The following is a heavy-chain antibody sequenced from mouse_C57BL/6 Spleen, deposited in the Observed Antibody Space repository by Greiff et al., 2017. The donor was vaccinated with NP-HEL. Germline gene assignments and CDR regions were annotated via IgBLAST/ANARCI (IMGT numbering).Heavy chain of an antibody. CDR3: TTYYGSSLFAY. CDR1: GYTFTDYE. Sequence: VKVVESGAELVRPGASVTLSCKASGYTFTDYEMHWVKQTPVHGLEWIGAIDPETGGTAYNQKFKGKAILTADKSSSTAYMELRSLTSEDSAVYYCTTYYGSSLFAYWGQGTLVTVSA. D-gene: IGHD1-1*01. CDR2: IDPETGGT. J-gene: IGHJ3*01. V-gene: IGHV1-15*01.